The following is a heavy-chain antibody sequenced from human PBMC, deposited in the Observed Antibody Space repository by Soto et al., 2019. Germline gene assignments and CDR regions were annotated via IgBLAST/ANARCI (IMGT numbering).Heavy chain of an antibody. CDR1: GYNFAGYW. CDR2: IYPSDSDT. Sequence: PGESLKISCNGSGYNFAGYWIAWVRQMPGKGLELMGIIYPSDSDTRYRPSFQGQVTISADKSISSAYLQMNSLRAEDTAVYYCAKDGRGRSGSYREASACYYFDYWGQGTLVTVSS. D-gene: IGHD1-26*01. V-gene: IGHV5-51*01. J-gene: IGHJ4*02. CDR3: AKDGRGRSGSYREASACYYFDY.